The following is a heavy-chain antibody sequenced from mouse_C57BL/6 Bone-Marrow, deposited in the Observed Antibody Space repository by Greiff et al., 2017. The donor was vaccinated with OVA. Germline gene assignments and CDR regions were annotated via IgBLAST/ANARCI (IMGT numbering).Heavy chain of an antibody. CDR3: AREGVVVDY. D-gene: IGHD1-1*01. Sequence: QVQLQQPGAELVMPGASVKLSCKASGYTFTSYWMHWVKQRPGQGLEWIGELDPSDSYTNYNQKFKGKSTLTVDKSSRTAYMQLSSLTSEDSAVYYGAREGVVVDYWGQGTTLTVSS. J-gene: IGHJ2*01. V-gene: IGHV1-69*01. CDR2: LDPSDSYT. CDR1: GYTFTSYW.